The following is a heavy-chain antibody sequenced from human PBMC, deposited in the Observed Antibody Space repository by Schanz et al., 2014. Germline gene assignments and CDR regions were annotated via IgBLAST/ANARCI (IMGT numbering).Heavy chain of an antibody. Sequence: VQLEQSGAEVKKPGSSVKVSCKASGGTFSSFGINWVRQAPGQGLEWMGRIIPSLGLAKYEQKFQDKVTITADTSTTTAYMELTSLRSEDTAVYFCARDLTVDTGYVVHYYYYGMDVWGQGTTVTVSS. CDR3: ARDLTVDTGYVVHYYYYGMDV. J-gene: IGHJ6*02. CDR1: GGTFSSFG. V-gene: IGHV1-69*04. CDR2: IIPSLGLA. D-gene: IGHD5-12*01.